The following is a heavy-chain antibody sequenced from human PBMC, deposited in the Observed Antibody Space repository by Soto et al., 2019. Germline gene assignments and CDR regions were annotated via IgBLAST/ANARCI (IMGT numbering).Heavy chain of an antibody. Sequence: QVQLQESGPGLVKPSQTLSLTCTVSGGSISSGGYYWSWIRQHPGKGLEWIGYIYYSGRTYYNPSLKSRVTISVDTSKNQFSLKLSSVTAADTAVYYCARDHNHRGAADYWGQGTLVTVSS. CDR3: ARDHNHRGAADY. J-gene: IGHJ4*02. CDR2: IYYSGRT. CDR1: GGSISSGGYY. V-gene: IGHV4-31*03. D-gene: IGHD1-20*01.